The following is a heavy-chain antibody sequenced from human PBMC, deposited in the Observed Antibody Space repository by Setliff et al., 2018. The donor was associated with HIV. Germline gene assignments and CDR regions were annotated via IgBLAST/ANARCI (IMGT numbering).Heavy chain of an antibody. CDR2: ISGGGGST. CDR1: GFTFSSSA. Sequence: PGESLKISCAASGFTFSSSAMSWVRQAPGRGLEWVSGISGGGGSTYYADSVKGRFTISRDNFKNTLYLQMNSLRAEDTAVYYCARGDRELHYFDWPRAGVDFWGQGTLVTVSS. CDR3: ARGDRELHYFDWPRAGVDF. J-gene: IGHJ4*02. D-gene: IGHD3-9*01. V-gene: IGHV3-23*01.